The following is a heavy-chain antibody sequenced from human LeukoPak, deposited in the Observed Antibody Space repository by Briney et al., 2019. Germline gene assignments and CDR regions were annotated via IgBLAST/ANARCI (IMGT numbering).Heavy chain of an antibody. CDR2: ISWNSGSI. V-gene: IGHV3-9*01. CDR3: AKGHVHGGNSVDY. D-gene: IGHD4-23*01. CDR1: GFTFDDYA. Sequence: GRSLRLSCAASGFTFDDYAMHWVRQAPGKGLEWVSGISWNSGSIGYADSVKGRFTISRDNAKNSLYLQMNSLRAEDTALYYCAKGHVHGGNSVDYWGQGTLVTVSS. J-gene: IGHJ4*02.